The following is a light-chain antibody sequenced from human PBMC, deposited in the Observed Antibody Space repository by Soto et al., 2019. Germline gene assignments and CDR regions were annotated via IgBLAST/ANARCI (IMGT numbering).Light chain of an antibody. V-gene: IGLV2-23*01. CDR2: EGD. Sequence: QSALTQPASVSGSPGQSITISCTGTASDIGSYNLVSWYQHHPGKAPKLMIYEGDKRPSGVSNRFSGSKSGNTASLTISGLQAEDESEYYCCSYAGSSTYVVFGGGTQLTVL. CDR1: ASDIGSYNL. J-gene: IGLJ2*01. CDR3: CSYAGSSTYVV.